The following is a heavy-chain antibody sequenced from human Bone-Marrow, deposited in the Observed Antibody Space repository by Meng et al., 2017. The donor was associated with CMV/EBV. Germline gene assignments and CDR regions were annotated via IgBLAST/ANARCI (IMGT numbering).Heavy chain of an antibody. CDR2: IIPIFGTT. CDR3: ARDRGPYQLLIHFDY. J-gene: IGHJ4*02. Sequence: VRVGRLGAEVKKPGSPGTVSCKASGGTFSSYAISWVRQAHGQGLEWMGGIIPIFGTTNYEQKLQGRVTMTTDTSTSTAYMELRSLRSDDTAVYYCARDRGPYQLLIHFDYWGQGTLVTVSS. V-gene: IGHV1-69*05. CDR1: GGTFSSYA. D-gene: IGHD2-2*01.